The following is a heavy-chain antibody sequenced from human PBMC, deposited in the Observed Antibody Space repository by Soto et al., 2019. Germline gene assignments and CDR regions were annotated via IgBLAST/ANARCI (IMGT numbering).Heavy chain of an antibody. J-gene: IGHJ4*02. CDR1: GGSIRSGIYY. CDR3: ARVARGRVVGATPPCFDY. Sequence: LSLTCTVSGGSIRSGIYYWSWIRQNLGKGLEWIWHIYYSGSTYYNPSLKSRVSISVDTSKNQFSLKLTSVTAADTAVYYCARVARGRVVGATPPCFDYWGQGPLVTVSS. V-gene: IGHV4-31*03. CDR2: IYYSGST. D-gene: IGHD1-26*01.